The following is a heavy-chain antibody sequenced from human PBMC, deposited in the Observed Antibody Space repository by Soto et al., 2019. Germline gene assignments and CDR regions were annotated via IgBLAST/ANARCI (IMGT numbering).Heavy chain of an antibody. CDR2: ISYDGSNK. J-gene: IGHJ6*02. V-gene: IGHV3-30-3*01. D-gene: IGHD3-3*01. Sequence: SLRLSCAASGFTFGSYAMHWVRQAPGKGLEWVAVISYDGSNKYYADSVKGRFTISRDNSKNTLYLQMNSLRAEDTAVYYCARDYRILRFLEWSLPSYYYGMDVWGQGTTVTVSS. CDR1: GFTFGSYA. CDR3: ARDYRILRFLEWSLPSYYYGMDV.